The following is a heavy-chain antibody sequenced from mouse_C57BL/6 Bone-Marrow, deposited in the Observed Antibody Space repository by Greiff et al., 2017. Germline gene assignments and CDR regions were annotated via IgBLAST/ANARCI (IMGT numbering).Heavy chain of an antibody. CDR1: GYTFTGYW. V-gene: IGHV1-9*01. D-gene: IGHD1-1*01. CDR2: ILPGSGST. Sequence: QVQLQQSGAELMKPGASVKLSCKATGYTFTGYWIEWVKQRPGHGLEWIGEILPGSGSTNYNEKFKGKATFTADTASNTAYMQLSSLTTEDSAIYYCARKTDYYGSRNDYWGQGTTLTVSS. J-gene: IGHJ2*01. CDR3: ARKTDYYGSRNDY.